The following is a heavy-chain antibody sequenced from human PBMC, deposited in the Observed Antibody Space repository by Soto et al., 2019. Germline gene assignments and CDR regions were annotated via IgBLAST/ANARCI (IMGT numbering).Heavy chain of an antibody. CDR1: GFTCGDYA. CDR3: TRDWSSSWYSFYYYYGMDV. CDR2: IRSKAYGGTT. J-gene: IGHJ6*02. Sequence: PGGSLRVYCTASGFTCGDYAMSWFRQAPGKGLEWVGFIRSKAYGGTTEYAASVKGRFTISRDDSKSIAYLQMNSLKTEDTAVYYCTRDWSSSWYSFYYYYGMDVWGQGTTVTVSS. D-gene: IGHD6-13*01. V-gene: IGHV3-49*03.